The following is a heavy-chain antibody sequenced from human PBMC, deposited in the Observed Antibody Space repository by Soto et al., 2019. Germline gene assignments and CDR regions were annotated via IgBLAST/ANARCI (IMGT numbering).Heavy chain of an antibody. CDR2: ISGYNGKT. CDR1: GYTFTSYG. CDR3: ARSGERDAFDI. J-gene: IGHJ3*02. V-gene: IGHV1-18*04. D-gene: IGHD3-10*01. Sequence: QVQLVQSGAEVKKPGASVKVSCKASGYTFTSYGISWGGQAPGQGLEGMGWISGYNGKTNYAQQLQGRITMTADTTTSTAYMELRSLRSDDTAVYYCARSGERDAFDIWGQGTMVTVSS.